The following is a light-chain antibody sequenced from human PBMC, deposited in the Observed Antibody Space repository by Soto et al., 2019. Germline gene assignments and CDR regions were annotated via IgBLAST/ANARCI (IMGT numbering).Light chain of an antibody. CDR3: SSFAGSNEMV. CDR1: SSDVGGYNY. V-gene: IGLV2-8*01. Sequence: QSALTQPPSASGSPGQSVTISCTGTSSDVGGYNYVSWYQQHPGKAPKVMIYEVSKRPSGVPDRFSGSKSGNTASLTVSGLQDEDEADYYCSSFAGSNEMVFGGGTQLTVL. J-gene: IGLJ2*01. CDR2: EVS.